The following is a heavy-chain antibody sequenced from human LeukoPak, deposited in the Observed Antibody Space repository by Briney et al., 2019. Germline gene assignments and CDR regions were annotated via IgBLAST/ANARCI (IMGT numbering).Heavy chain of an antibody. CDR2: ISSDGNT. D-gene: IGHD3/OR15-3a*01. J-gene: IGHJ5*02. Sequence: SSETLSLTCTVSGDSVSSSSYYWDRIRQPPGKGLEWIGSISSDGNTHYNTSLKSRVTMSVDTSKNQFSLKLTSVTAADTAVYFCARLKDWYDNGSDKWFDPWGQGTLVTVSS. V-gene: IGHV4-39*01. CDR1: GDSVSSSSYY. CDR3: ARLKDWYDNGSDKWFDP.